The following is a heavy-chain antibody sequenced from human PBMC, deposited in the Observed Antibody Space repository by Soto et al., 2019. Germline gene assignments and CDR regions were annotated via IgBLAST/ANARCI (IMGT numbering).Heavy chain of an antibody. D-gene: IGHD2-15*01. CDR3: TSDSPRHCSGGSCYDTGYYYYGMDV. J-gene: IGHJ6*02. CDR1: GGTFSSYA. V-gene: IGHV1-69*01. CDR2: IIPIFGTA. Sequence: QVQLVQSGAEVKKPGSSVKVSCKASGGTFSSYAISWVRQAPGQGLEWMGGIIPIFGTANYAQKFQGRVTISSDESTSTAYLVLSCLMSEATAVYYCTSDSPRHCSGGSCYDTGYYYYGMDVWGQGTTVTVSS.